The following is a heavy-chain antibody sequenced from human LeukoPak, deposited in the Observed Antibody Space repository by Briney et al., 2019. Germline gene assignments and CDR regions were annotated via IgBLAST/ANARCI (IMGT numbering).Heavy chain of an antibody. D-gene: IGHD6-19*01. CDR2: IIPIFGTA. V-gene: IGHV1-69*05. CDR1: GGTFSSYA. Sequence: SVKVSCKASGGTFSSYAISWVRQAPGQGLEWMGRIIPIFGTANYAQRFQGRVTITTDEPTSTAYMELSSLRSEDTAVYYCARGSSSGWYEGPDYWGQGTLVTVSS. CDR3: ARGSSSGWYEGPDY. J-gene: IGHJ4*02.